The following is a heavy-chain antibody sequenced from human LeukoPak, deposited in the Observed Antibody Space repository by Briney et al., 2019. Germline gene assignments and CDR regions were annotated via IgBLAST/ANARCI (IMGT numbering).Heavy chain of an antibody. CDR3: ARRNYLSGSPFDY. J-gene: IGHJ4*02. D-gene: IGHD1-26*01. Sequence: PSETLSLTCAVYGGSFSGYYWSWIRQPPGKGLEWIGEINHSGSTNYNPSLKSRVTVSVDTSKNQFSLKLSSVTAADTAVYYCARRNYLSGSPFDYWGQGTLVTVSS. CDR1: GGSFSGYY. V-gene: IGHV4-34*01. CDR2: INHSGST.